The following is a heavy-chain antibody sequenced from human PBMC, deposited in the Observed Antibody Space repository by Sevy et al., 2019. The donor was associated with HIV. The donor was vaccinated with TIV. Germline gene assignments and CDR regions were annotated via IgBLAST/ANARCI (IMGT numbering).Heavy chain of an antibody. V-gene: IGHV3-11*01. J-gene: IGHJ6*04. D-gene: IGHD1-26*01. Sequence: GGSLRLSCAASGFTFSDYYMSWIHQAPGKGLEWVSYISPSSSVIKYADSVKGRFTISRDNAKNSLYLQMNSLRAEDAALYYCTGDGMKGEVWGKGTTVTVSS. CDR3: TGDGMKGEV. CDR2: ISPSSSVI. CDR1: GFTFSDYY.